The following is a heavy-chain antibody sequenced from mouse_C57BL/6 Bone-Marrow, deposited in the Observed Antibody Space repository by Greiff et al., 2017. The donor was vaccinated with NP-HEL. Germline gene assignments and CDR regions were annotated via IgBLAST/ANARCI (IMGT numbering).Heavy chain of an antibody. CDR3: ARRGYDEEGFAY. D-gene: IGHD2-2*01. V-gene: IGHV2-2*01. Sequence: VQGVESGPGLVQPSQSLSITCTVPGFSLTSYGVHWVRQSPGKGLEWLGVIWSGGSTDYNAAFISRLSISKDNSKSQVFFKMNSLQADDTAIYYCARRGYDEEGFAYWGQGTLVTVSA. J-gene: IGHJ3*01. CDR2: IWSGGST. CDR1: GFSLTSYG.